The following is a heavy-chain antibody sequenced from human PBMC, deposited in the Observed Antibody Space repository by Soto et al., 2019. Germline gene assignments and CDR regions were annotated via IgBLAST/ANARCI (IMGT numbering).Heavy chain of an antibody. Sequence: QVKLVQSGAEEKKPGASVKVSCTASGYTFKNYVVHWVRQAPGQGLEWMGWINAGNGHTKFSQKFQGRVTITRDTSANTAYMELSGLRSEDTAVYFCARNGYDILTGHSWNIPLDFWGQGTLVTVSS. J-gene: IGHJ4*02. CDR3: ARNGYDILTGHSWNIPLDF. CDR1: GYTFKNYV. V-gene: IGHV1-3*05. CDR2: INAGNGHT. D-gene: IGHD3-9*01.